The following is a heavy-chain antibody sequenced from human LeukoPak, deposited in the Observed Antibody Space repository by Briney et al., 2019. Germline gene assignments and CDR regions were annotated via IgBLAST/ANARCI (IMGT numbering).Heavy chain of an antibody. CDR3: AKVSCSSTTCSVKQLYDY. CDR1: GFTFSSYA. Sequence: GGSLRLSCAASGFTFSSYAMSWVRQAPGKGLEWVSGISASGGSAYYADSVRGRFTISKDNSKNTLYLQMSSLRAEDTAVYYCAKVSCSSTTCSVKQLYDYWGQGTLVTVSS. J-gene: IGHJ4*02. V-gene: IGHV3-23*01. CDR2: ISASGGSA. D-gene: IGHD2-2*01.